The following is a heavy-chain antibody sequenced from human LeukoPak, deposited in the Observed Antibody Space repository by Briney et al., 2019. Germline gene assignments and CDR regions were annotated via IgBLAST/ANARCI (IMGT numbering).Heavy chain of an antibody. Sequence: ASVKVSCKVSGYTLTELSMHWVRQAPGEGLEWMGGFDPEDGETIYAQKFQGRVTMTEDTSTDTAYMELSSLRSEDTAVYYCAASYGDYLGAVSSFDIWGQGTMVTVSS. J-gene: IGHJ3*02. D-gene: IGHD4-17*01. CDR3: AASYGDYLGAVSSFDI. V-gene: IGHV1-24*01. CDR2: FDPEDGET. CDR1: GYTLTELS.